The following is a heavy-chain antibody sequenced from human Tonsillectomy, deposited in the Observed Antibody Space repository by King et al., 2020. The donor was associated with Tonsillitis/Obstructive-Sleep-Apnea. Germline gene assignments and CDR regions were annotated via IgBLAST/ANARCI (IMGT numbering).Heavy chain of an antibody. D-gene: IGHD3-3*01. CDR2: ISYDGSNK. V-gene: IGHV3-30*04. CDR3: ARGSPYYDFWSGWVDY. CDR1: GFTFSSYA. J-gene: IGHJ4*02. Sequence: QLVQSGGGVVQPGRSLRLSCAASGFTFSSYAMHRVRQAPGKGLEWVAVISYDGSNKYYADSVKGRFTISRDNSKNTLYLQMNSLRAEDTAVYYCARGSPYYDFWSGWVDYWGQGTLVTVSS.